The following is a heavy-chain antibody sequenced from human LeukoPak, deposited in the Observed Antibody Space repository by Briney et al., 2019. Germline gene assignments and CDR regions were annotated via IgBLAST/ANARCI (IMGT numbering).Heavy chain of an antibody. D-gene: IGHD1-1*01. V-gene: IGHV4-4*07. J-gene: IGHJ4*02. CDR1: GGSISSYY. CDR3: AREERSSTPGY. Sequence: PSETLSLTCTVSGGSISSYYWSWIRQPAGKGLEWIGRISSSGSTDYNPSLKSRVTMSVDTSKTQFSLKLSSVTAADTAVYYCAREERSSTPGYWGQGTLVTVSS. CDR2: ISSSGST.